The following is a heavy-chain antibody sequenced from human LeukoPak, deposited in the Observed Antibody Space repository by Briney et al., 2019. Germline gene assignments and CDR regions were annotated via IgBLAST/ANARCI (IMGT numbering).Heavy chain of an antibody. J-gene: IGHJ4*02. D-gene: IGHD6-19*01. CDR3: AKGGYSSGWYYFDY. Sequence: GGSLRLSCAASGFTFSSYAMSWVRQAPGKGLEWVSAISGSGGSTYYADSVKGRITISRDNSKNTLYLQMNSLRAEDTAVYYCAKGGYSSGWYYFDYRGQGTLVTVSS. CDR2: ISGSGGST. V-gene: IGHV3-23*01. CDR1: GFTFSSYA.